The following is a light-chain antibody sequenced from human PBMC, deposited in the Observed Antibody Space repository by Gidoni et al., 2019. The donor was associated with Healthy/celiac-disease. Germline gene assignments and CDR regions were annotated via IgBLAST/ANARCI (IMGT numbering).Light chain of an antibody. J-gene: IGKJ2*01. V-gene: IGKV3-20*01. CDR3: QQYGSAPYT. CDR1: QSVSSSY. Sequence: EIVFTQSPGTLSLSPGERATLSCRASQSVSSSYLAWYQQKPGQAPRLLIYGASSRATGIPDRFSGSGSGRDLTLTISRLEPEDFAVYYWQQYGSAPYTFGQGTKLEIK. CDR2: GAS.